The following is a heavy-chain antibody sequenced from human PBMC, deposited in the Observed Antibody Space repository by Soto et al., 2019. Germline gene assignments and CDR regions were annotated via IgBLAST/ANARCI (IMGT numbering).Heavy chain of an antibody. Sequence: QVQLVQSGAELKKPGSSLKVSCKDSGGTFSTYSMFWVRQAPGQGLEWMGRIIPMLGIRNYAQRFQDRVTITADKSTATAHMELSSLRSEDTALYYCTIGSWSGEVFDIWGQGTMVTVSS. CDR3: TIGSWSGEVFDI. D-gene: IGHD2-21*01. J-gene: IGHJ3*02. CDR2: IIPMLGIR. CDR1: GGTFSTYS. V-gene: IGHV1-69*02.